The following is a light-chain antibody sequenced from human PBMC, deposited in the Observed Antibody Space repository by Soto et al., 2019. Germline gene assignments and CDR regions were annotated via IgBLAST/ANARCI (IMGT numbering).Light chain of an antibody. CDR2: EVS. CDR1: SSDDGGYNY. Sequence: QSALTQPASVSGSPGQSITISCTGTSSDDGGYNYVSWYQQHPGKAPKLMIYEVSNRPSGVSNRFSGSKSGNTASLTISGLQAEDEADYYCSSYTSRSTLYVFGTGTKVPVL. J-gene: IGLJ1*01. CDR3: SSYTSRSTLYV. V-gene: IGLV2-14*01.